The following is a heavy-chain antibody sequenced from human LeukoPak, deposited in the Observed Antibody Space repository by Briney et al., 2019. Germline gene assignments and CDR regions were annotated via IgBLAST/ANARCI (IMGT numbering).Heavy chain of an antibody. D-gene: IGHD3-9*01. CDR1: GFTFSDYY. CDR3: ARSRSPFDWLLSYFDY. CDR2: ISSSGSTI. Sequence: PGGSLRLSCAASGFTFSDYYMSWIRQAPGKGLEWVSYISSSGSTIYYADSVKGRFTISRDNAKNSLYLQMYSLRAEDTAVYYCARSRSPFDWLLSYFDYWGQGTLVTVSS. J-gene: IGHJ4*02. V-gene: IGHV3-11*01.